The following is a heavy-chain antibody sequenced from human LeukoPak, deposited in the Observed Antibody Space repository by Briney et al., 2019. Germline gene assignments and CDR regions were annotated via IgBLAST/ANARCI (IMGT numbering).Heavy chain of an antibody. CDR3: ARGGIAAAGTRYYYIDV. J-gene: IGHJ6*03. D-gene: IGHD6-13*01. CDR2: IYYSGST. CDR1: AGSISSYY. V-gene: IGHV4-59*01. Sequence: SETLSLTCTVSAGSISSYYWSCIRQPLGERLEWIGYIYYSGSTNYNPSLKSRVTISIDTSKNKFSLKLSSVTAADTAAYYCARGGIAAAGTRYYYIDVWGKGTTVTMSS.